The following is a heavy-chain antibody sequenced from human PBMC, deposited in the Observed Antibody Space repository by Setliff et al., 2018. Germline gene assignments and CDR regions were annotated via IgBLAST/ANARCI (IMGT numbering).Heavy chain of an antibody. CDR3: ARAISVAGFPYYFDY. V-gene: IGHV4-4*09. Sequence: SETLSLTCTVSDGSLSTYYWSWIRQPPGKGLEWIGQIYTSWSTNYNPSLKSRVTISVDKSKNQFSLKLSSVTAADTAVYYCARAISVAGFPYYFDYWGQGTLVTVS. CDR1: DGSLSTYY. D-gene: IGHD6-19*01. CDR2: IYTSWST. J-gene: IGHJ4*02.